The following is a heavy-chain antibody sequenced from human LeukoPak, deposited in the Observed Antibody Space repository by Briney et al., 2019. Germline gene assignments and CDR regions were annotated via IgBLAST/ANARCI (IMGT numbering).Heavy chain of an antibody. D-gene: IGHD3-10*01. CDR1: GFTFSSYA. CDR2: ISGNGGST. J-gene: IGHJ6*02. CDR3: AKVPYSDYGSGRPPFMDV. V-gene: IGHV3-23*01. Sequence: GSLRLSCSASGFTFSSYAISWVPPAPGKGLEWVSAISGNGGSTYHADSVKGRFTISRDNSENTLYLQMNNLRAEDTAIHYCAKVPYSDYGSGRPPFMDVWGQGTTVAVSS.